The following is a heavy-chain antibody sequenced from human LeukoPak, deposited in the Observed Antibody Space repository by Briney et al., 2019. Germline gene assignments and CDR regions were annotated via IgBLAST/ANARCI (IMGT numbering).Heavy chain of an antibody. D-gene: IGHD6-13*01. Sequence: PGGSLRLSCAASGFTVSSNYMSWVRQAPGKGLEWVSVIYSGGSTYYADSVKGRSTISRDNSKNTLYLQMNSLRAEDTAVYYCARDRIAADSHWFDPWGQGTLVTVSS. CDR1: GFTVSSNY. CDR2: IYSGGST. J-gene: IGHJ5*02. CDR3: ARDRIAADSHWFDP. V-gene: IGHV3-53*01.